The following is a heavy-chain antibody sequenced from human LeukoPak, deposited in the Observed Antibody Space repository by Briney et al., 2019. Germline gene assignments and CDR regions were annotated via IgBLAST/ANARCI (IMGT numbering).Heavy chain of an antibody. Sequence: GASVKVSSKASGYTFTSYGISWVRQAPGQGLEWMGWISAYNGNTNYAQKLQGRVTMTTDTSTSTAYMELRSLRSDDTAVYYCARDPAGRGIVATPPSYWGQGTLVTVSS. D-gene: IGHD5-12*01. CDR1: GYTFTSYG. CDR3: ARDPAGRGIVATPPSY. J-gene: IGHJ4*02. V-gene: IGHV1-18*01. CDR2: ISAYNGNT.